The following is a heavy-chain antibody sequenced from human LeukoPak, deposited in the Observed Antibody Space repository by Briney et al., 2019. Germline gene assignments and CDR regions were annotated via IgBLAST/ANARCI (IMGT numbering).Heavy chain of an antibody. V-gene: IGHV4-34*01. D-gene: IGHD6-13*01. Sequence: PSETLSLTCAVYGGSFSGYHWSWTRQTPGKGLEWIGSIYHSGYTYYNPSLKSRVTMSVDTSKNQFSLKLSSVTAADTAVYYCARVSSSWYQDWYFDLWGRGTLVTVSS. CDR1: GGSFSGYH. J-gene: IGHJ2*01. CDR3: ARVSSSWYQDWYFDL. CDR2: IYHSGYT.